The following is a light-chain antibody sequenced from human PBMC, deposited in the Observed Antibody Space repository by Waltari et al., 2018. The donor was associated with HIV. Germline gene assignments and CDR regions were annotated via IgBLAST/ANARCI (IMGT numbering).Light chain of an antibody. CDR2: GNN. J-gene: IGLJ3*02. V-gene: IGLV1-40*01. CDR3: AAWDDSLSGFWV. CDR1: TSNIETPYD. Sequence: QSVLTQPPSVSGAPGQSVSISCTGTTSNIETPYDVHWYQQLPGAAPKLLVYGNNNRPSGVPDRFSGSKSGTSASLAISGLRSEDEADYYCAAWDDSLSGFWVFGGGTKLTVL.